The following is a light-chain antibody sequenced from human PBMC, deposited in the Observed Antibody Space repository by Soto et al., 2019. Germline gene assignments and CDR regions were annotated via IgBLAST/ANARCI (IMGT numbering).Light chain of an antibody. CDR1: SSDIGKYNY. CDR2: EVD. J-gene: IGLJ1*01. V-gene: IGLV2-8*01. CDR3: SSYTGTDNLLYV. Sequence: LTQPPSASGSPGQSVTISCTGTSSDIGKYNYVSWYQQHPGKAPKLLVYEVDRRPAGVPDRFSGSKSANTTSLTVSGLQPEDEADYYCSSYTGTDNLLYVFGTGTKVTVL.